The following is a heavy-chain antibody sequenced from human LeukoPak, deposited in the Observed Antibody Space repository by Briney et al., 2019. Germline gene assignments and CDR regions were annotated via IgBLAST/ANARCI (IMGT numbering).Heavy chain of an antibody. CDR1: GGTFSSYA. J-gene: IGHJ5*02. Sequence: ASVKVSCKASGGTFSSYAISWVRQAPGQGLEWMGGIIPIFGTANYAQKFQGRVTITADESTSTAYMGLSSLRSEDTAVYYCARASDPSYCSGGSCYSRNWFDPWGQGTLVTVSS. CDR2: IIPIFGTA. D-gene: IGHD2-15*01. CDR3: ARASDPSYCSGGSCYSRNWFDP. V-gene: IGHV1-69*13.